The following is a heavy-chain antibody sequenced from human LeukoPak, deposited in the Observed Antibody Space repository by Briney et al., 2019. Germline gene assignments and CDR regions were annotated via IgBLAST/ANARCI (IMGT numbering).Heavy chain of an antibody. CDR1: GYTFSGFY. CDR2: ITPKSGDT. D-gene: IGHD3-3*02. Sequence: ASVKVSCKASGYTFSGFYIHWVRQAPGQGLEYVGWITPKSGDTYSPQRFQGRVTMTRDASISTAYMELSSLRSDDTAVYFCARVRLADERAWAYWGQGTLVTVSS. V-gene: IGHV1-2*02. CDR3: ARVRLADERAWAY. J-gene: IGHJ4*02.